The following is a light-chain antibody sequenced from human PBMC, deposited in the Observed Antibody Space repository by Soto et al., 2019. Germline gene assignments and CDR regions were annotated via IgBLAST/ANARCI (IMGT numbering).Light chain of an antibody. V-gene: IGLV2-14*01. CDR3: SSYTTNSTQL. CDR1: SSDVGGYKY. Sequence: QSALTQPASVSGSPGQSITISCTGTSSDVGGYKYVAWYQQHPDKAPKLMIYDVSNRPSGVSNRFSGSKSGNTASLTISGLQAEDEADYYCSSYTTNSTQLFGTGTKLTV. CDR2: DVS. J-gene: IGLJ1*01.